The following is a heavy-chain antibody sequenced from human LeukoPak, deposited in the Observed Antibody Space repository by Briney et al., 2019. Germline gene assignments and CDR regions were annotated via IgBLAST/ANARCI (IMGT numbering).Heavy chain of an antibody. V-gene: IGHV4-4*07. D-gene: IGHD3-10*01. CDR2: MYNSGRT. CDR1: GGSISSYY. CDR3: ARDRDGSGSYYTQYWYFDL. Sequence: SETLSLTCTVSGGSISSYYWSWLRQPAGKGLEWIGRMYNSGRTNHNPSLKTRVTISVDTSKNQFPQKLSSVPAAHTAVFYCARDRDGSGSYYTQYWYFDLWGRGTLVTVSS. J-gene: IGHJ2*01.